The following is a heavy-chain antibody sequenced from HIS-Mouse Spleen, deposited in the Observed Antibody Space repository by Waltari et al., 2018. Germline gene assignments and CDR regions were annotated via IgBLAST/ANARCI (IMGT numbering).Heavy chain of an antibody. CDR2: IDWDDDK. V-gene: IGHV2-70*15. Sequence: QVTLRESGPALVKPTQTPTLTCTFSGFDLSSSGMWLGWSRQPPGKALEWLARIDWDDDKYYSTSLKTRLTISKDTSKNQVVLTMTNMDPVDTATYYCARIAEGYSSGWYAFDYWGQGTLVTVSS. CDR3: ARIAEGYSSGWYAFDY. D-gene: IGHD6-19*01. J-gene: IGHJ4*02. CDR1: GFDLSSSGMW.